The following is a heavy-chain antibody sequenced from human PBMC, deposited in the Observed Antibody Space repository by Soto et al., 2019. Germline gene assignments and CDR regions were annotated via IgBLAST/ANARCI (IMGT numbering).Heavy chain of an antibody. J-gene: IGHJ5*02. V-gene: IGHV4-59*01. CDR2: IYYSGST. D-gene: IGHD5-12*01. CDR1: GVSISSYY. Sequence: ASETLSLTCTVSGVSISSYYWSWIRQPPGKGLEWIGYIYYSGSTNYNPSLKSRVTISVDTSKNQFSLKLSSVTAADTAVYYCARGVAHEENWFAPWGQGTLVTVSS. CDR3: ARGVAHEENWFAP.